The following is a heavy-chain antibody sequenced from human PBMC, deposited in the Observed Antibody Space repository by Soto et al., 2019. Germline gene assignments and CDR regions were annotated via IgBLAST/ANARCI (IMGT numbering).Heavy chain of an antibody. D-gene: IGHD4-17*01. CDR3: ARVGYAVTTGGAFEI. Sequence: EVQQVESGGGLIQPGGSLRLSCAASGFTVSRNYMSWVRQAPGKGLDWGSVIYSDGSTYYADSVKGRFTISRDNSKSTLYLQMNILRAEVMAVYYCARVGYAVTTGGAFEIWGQRRKVSVSS. J-gene: IGHJ3*02. CDR2: IYSDGST. CDR1: GFTVSRNY. V-gene: IGHV3-53*01.